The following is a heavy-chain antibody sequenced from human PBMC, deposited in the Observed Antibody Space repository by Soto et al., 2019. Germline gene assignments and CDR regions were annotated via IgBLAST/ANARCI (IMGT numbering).Heavy chain of an antibody. Sequence: ASVKVSCKASGYTFTTYDISWVRQATGQGLEWMGWMNPYSGNTGYAQKFQGRVTVTRNTSISTVYMELSGLRPDDTAVYYCARRKERSGPHYFDYWGQGSQVTAPQ. J-gene: IGHJ4*02. CDR2: MNPYSGNT. D-gene: IGHD6-25*01. CDR1: GYTFTTYD. V-gene: IGHV1-8*01. CDR3: ARRKERSGPHYFDY.